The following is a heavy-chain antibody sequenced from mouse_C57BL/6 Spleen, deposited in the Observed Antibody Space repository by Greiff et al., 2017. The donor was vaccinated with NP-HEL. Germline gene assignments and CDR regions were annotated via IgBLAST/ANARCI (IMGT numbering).Heavy chain of an antibody. Sequence: VQLQESGAELVRPGASVKLSCKASGYTFTDYYINWVKQRPGQGLEWIARIYPGSGNTYYNEKFKGKATLTAEKSSSTAYMQLSSLTSEDSAVYFCARKPSYYGSRDYYAMDYWGQGTSVTVSS. CDR2: IYPGSGNT. D-gene: IGHD1-1*01. V-gene: IGHV1-76*01. J-gene: IGHJ4*01. CDR1: GYTFTDYY. CDR3: ARKPSYYGSRDYYAMDY.